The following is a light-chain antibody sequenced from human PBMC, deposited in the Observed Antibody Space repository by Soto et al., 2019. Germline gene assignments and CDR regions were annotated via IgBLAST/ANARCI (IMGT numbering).Light chain of an antibody. CDR3: QQSYSTPLT. V-gene: IGKV1-39*01. CDR2: AAS. Sequence: DIQMTQSPSSLSASVGDRVTITFRASQSISSYLNWYQQKPGKAPKLLIFAASNLQSGVPSRFSGSGSGTDFTLTISRLQPEDFATYYCQQSYSTPLTFGGGTKVDIK. J-gene: IGKJ4*01. CDR1: QSISSY.